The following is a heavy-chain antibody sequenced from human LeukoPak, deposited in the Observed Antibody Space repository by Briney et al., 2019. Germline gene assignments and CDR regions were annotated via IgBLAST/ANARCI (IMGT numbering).Heavy chain of an antibody. CDR3: ARGEGFDN. V-gene: IGHV3-66*01. D-gene: IGHD3-16*01. CDR1: GFTFSSYA. Sequence: GGSLRLSCAASGFTFSSYAMNWVRQAPGKGLEWVSALYGGGSIGHADSVKCRFTISRDNSKNTVYLQMNSLRAEDTAVYYCARGEGFDNWGQGTLVTVSS. J-gene: IGHJ4*02. CDR2: LYGGGSI.